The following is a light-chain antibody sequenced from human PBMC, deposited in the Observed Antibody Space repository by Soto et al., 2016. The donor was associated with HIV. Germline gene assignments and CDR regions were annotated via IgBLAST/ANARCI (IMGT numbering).Light chain of an antibody. J-gene: IGLJ2*01. CDR3: QVWDTSTDHVV. CDR2: DDS. V-gene: IGLV3-21*03. CDR1: NIGTKG. Sequence: SYVLTQPPSVSVAPGKTARISRGGNNIGTKGVHWYQQKPGQAPVLVVYDDSDRPSGIPERFSGSNSGNTATLTISRVEAGDEADYYCQVWDTSTDHVVFGGGTKLTVL.